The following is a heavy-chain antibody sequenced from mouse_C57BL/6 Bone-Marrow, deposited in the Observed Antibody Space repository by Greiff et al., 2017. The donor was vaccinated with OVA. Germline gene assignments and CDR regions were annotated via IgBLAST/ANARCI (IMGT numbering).Heavy chain of an antibody. V-gene: IGHV5-16*01. J-gene: IGHJ1*03. CDR3: ASDPPTVVAHWYFDV. D-gene: IGHD1-1*01. CDR1: GFTFSDYY. CDR2: INYDGSST. Sequence: EVMLVESEGGLVQPGSSMKLSCTASGFTFSDYYMAWVRQVPEQGLEWVANINYDGSSTYYLDSLKSRFIISRDNAKNILYLQMSRLKSEDTDTYCGASDPPTVVAHWYFDVWGTGTTVTVSS.